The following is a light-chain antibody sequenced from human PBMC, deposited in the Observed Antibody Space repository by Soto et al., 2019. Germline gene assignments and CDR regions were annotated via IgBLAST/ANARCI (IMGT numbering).Light chain of an antibody. Sequence: DVVLTQSPDSLAMSLGETATITCRTSQSALFSASNKNYIAWYQRRPGQPLRLLFYWASTRASGVPERFSGSGSGTDFTLTISSLQPDDAAIYYCQQYGSSPLYTFGQGTKLEIK. J-gene: IGKJ2*01. V-gene: IGKV4-1*01. CDR2: WAS. CDR3: QQYGSSPLYT. CDR1: QSALFSASNKNY.